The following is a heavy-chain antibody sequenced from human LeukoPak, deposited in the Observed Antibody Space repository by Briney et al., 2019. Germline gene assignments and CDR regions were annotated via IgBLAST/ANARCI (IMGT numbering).Heavy chain of an antibody. CDR1: GFTFSRCP. J-gene: IGHJ4*02. D-gene: IGHD3-10*01. CDR3: ANRRGGF. CDR2: ISSSGDNR. Sequence: PGGSLRLSCAASGFTFSRCPMSWVRQAPGKGLEWVSAISSSGDNRHYADSVKGRFSISRDNSRNTVHLRMNSLRPEDTAVYYCANRRGGFWGQGTLVTVSS. V-gene: IGHV3-23*01.